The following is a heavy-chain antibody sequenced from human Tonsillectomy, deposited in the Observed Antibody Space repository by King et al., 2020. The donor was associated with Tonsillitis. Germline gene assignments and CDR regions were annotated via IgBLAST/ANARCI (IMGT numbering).Heavy chain of an antibody. D-gene: IGHD6-19*01. Sequence: VQLVESGGGLIHPGGSLRLSCAASGFTVSSNYMIWVRQAPGKGLEWCSFIYSGGSTYYAGSVKGRFTISIDNSKNTLYLQMNSLRAEDTAVYYCARDQVSSGWYYFDYWGQGTLVTVSS. J-gene: IGHJ4*02. CDR2: IYSGGST. V-gene: IGHV3-53*01. CDR1: GFTVSSNY. CDR3: ARDQVSSGWYYFDY.